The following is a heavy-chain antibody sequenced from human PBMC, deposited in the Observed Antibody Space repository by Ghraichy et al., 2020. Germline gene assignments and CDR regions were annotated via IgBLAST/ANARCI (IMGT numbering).Heavy chain of an antibody. Sequence: ESLNISCTVSGGSINSLYYWGWIRQSPGKGLEWIGSMYHDGHTYYSPSIKSRVTISVDMSKKQFSLKVDSVTVTDTAVYFCASRVGDTPNYYNAMDVWGQGTTVTVSS. CDR2: MYHDGHT. CDR3: ASRVGDTPNYYNAMDV. V-gene: IGHV4-38-2*02. CDR1: GGSINSLYY. D-gene: IGHD1-26*01. J-gene: IGHJ6*02.